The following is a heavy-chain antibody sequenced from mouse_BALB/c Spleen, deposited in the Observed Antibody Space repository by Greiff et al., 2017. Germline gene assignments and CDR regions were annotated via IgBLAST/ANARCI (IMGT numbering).Heavy chain of an antibody. J-gene: IGHJ4*01. V-gene: IGHV5-6-3*01. CDR1: GFTFSSYG. CDR2: INSNGGST. Sequence: VQLKESGGGLVQPGGSLKLSCAASGFTFSSYGMSWVRQTPDKRLELVATINSNGGSTYYPDSVKGRFTISRDNAKNTLYLQMSSLKSEDTAMFYCARDSDGSYAMGYWGQGTSVTVSS. D-gene: IGHD2-3*01. CDR3: ARDSDGSYAMGY.